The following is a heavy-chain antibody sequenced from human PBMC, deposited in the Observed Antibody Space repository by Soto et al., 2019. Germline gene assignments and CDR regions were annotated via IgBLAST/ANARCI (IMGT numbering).Heavy chain of an antibody. CDR2: IIPIFGTA. Sequence: QVQLVQSGAEVKKPGSSVKVSCKASGGTFSSYAISWVRQAPGQGLEWMGGIIPIFGTANYAQKFQGRVTITADESTSTAYMELSSMSADDTAVYYCARDSTEMATILVYWGQGTLVTVSS. D-gene: IGHD5-12*01. V-gene: IGHV1-69*01. J-gene: IGHJ4*02. CDR1: GGTFSSYA. CDR3: ARDSTEMATILVY.